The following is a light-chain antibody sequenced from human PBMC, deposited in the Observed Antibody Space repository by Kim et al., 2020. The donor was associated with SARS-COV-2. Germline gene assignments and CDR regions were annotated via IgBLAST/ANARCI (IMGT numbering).Light chain of an antibody. CDR2: GAS. Sequence: SPGERSPLSCRASQSVSSSYLAWYQQKPGQAPRLLIYGASSRATGIPDRFSGSGSGTDFTLTISRLEPEDFAVYYCQQYGSSSGYTFGQGTKLEI. CDR3: QQYGSSSGYT. V-gene: IGKV3-20*01. J-gene: IGKJ2*01. CDR1: QSVSSSY.